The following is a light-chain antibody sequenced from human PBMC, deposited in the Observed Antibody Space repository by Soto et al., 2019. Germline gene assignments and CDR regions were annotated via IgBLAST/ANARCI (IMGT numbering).Light chain of an antibody. CDR1: QDISSY. J-gene: IGKJ3*01. Sequence: DIQMTQSPSSLSASVGDSVTITCRASQDISSYLNWYQQKPGKAPKLLIYAASTLHSGVPSRFSGSESGTDFTLTISSLQPEDFATYYCQQSYSTLFTFGPETKVDFK. CDR3: QQSYSTLFT. CDR2: AAS. V-gene: IGKV1-39*01.